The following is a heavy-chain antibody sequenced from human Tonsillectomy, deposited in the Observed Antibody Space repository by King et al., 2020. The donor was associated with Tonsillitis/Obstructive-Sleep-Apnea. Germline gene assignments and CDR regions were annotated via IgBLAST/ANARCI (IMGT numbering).Heavy chain of an antibody. J-gene: IGHJ6*02. D-gene: IGHD1-1*01. CDR3: ARESGYPYYYYGMDV. Sequence: VQLVESGGGLVQPGGSLRLSCAASGFTFSSYWMHWVRQAPGKGLVWVSRINSDGSSTSYADSVKGRFTISRDNAKNTPYLQMTSLRAEDTAVYYCARESGYPYYYYGMDVWGQGTTVTVSS. CDR1: GFTFSSYW. V-gene: IGHV3-74*01. CDR2: INSDGSST.